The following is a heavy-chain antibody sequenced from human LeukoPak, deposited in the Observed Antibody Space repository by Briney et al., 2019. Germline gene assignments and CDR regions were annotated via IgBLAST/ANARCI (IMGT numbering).Heavy chain of an antibody. J-gene: IGHJ4*02. CDR2: ITYDGSNK. D-gene: IGHD3-22*01. CDR1: GFSFSSYA. V-gene: IGHV3-30*18. Sequence: GGSLRLSCAASGFSFSSYAMYWVRQAPGKGLEWVAVITYDGSNKYHVDSVKGRFTISRDNSENTLHLQMTSLRAEDTAVYYCAKGYSSVWSWHFDFWGQGTLVTVSS. CDR3: AKGYSSVWSWHFDF.